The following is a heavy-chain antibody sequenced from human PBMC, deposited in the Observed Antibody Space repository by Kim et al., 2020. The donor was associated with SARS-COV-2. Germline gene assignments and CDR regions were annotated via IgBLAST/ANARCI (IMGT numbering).Heavy chain of an antibody. CDR3: ARFKDGVVGAFT. Sequence: SETLSLTCTVSGDSVNNVGHYWSWIRQHPGKGLEWIGYIQYTGSTYYNPSLQSRLTISMDTSKNHFSLSLSSVTAADTAMYYCARFKDGVVGAFTWGQGTMVIVSS. CDR2: IQYTGST. D-gene: IGHD3-3*01. J-gene: IGHJ3*01. V-gene: IGHV4-31*03. CDR1: GDSVNNVGHY.